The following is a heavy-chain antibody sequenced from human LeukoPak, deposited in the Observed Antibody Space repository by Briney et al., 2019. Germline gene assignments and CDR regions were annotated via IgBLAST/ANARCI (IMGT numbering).Heavy chain of an antibody. Sequence: GESLKISCQGSGYSFTSYWIGWVRPMPGKGLEWMGIIYPGDSDTRYSPSFQGQVTISADKSISTAYLQWSSLKASDTAMYYCARPNIPIAAAGTFDIWGQGTMVTVSS. D-gene: IGHD6-13*01. V-gene: IGHV5-51*01. CDR2: IYPGDSDT. J-gene: IGHJ3*02. CDR3: ARPNIPIAAAGTFDI. CDR1: GYSFTSYW.